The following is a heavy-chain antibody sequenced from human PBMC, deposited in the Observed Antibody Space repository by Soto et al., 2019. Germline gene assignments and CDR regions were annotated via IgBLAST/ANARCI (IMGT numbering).Heavy chain of an antibody. J-gene: IGHJ4*02. CDR2: ISAYNGNT. CDR1: GYTFTSYG. D-gene: IGHD6-19*01. Sequence: GPSVKVSCKASGYTFTSYGISWVRQAPGQGLEWMGWISAYNGNTNYAQKLQGRVTMTTDTSTSTAYMELRSLRSDDTAVYYCARDSYSSGRVPFDYWGQGTLVTVSS. V-gene: IGHV1-18*04. CDR3: ARDSYSSGRVPFDY.